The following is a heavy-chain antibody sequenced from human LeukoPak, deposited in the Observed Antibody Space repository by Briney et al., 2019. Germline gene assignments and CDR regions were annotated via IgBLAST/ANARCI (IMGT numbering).Heavy chain of an antibody. CDR3: SREWGNGNDLRPDS. D-gene: IGHD1-1*01. J-gene: IGHJ4*02. Sequence: GGSLRLSGTSSGFTFGDFALSWFGQAPGRGLGWIGFIRSSIYGETPKAAASVKGRFIFSRDDSKGVAYLRMNSLKTDDTAVYYCSREWGNGNDLRPDSWGQGTLVTVSS. CDR1: GFTFGDFA. V-gene: IGHV3-49*03. CDR2: IRSSIYGETP.